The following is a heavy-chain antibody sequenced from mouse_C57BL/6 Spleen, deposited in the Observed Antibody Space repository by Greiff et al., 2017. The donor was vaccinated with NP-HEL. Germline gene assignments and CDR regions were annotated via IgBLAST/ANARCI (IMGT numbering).Heavy chain of an antibody. Sequence: QVQLQQSGAELARPGASVKLSCKASGYTFTSYGISWVKQRTGQGLEWIGEIYPRSGNTYYNEKFKGKATLTADKSSSTAYMELRSLTSEDSAVYFCARRDDYDDGYWYFDVWGTGTTVTVSS. V-gene: IGHV1-81*01. CDR1: GYTFTSYG. CDR2: IYPRSGNT. CDR3: ARRDDYDDGYWYFDV. J-gene: IGHJ1*03. D-gene: IGHD2-4*01.